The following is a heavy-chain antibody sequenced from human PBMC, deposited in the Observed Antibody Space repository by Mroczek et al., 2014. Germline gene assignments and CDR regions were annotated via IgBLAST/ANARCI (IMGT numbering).Heavy chain of an antibody. Sequence: QVQLQQWGAGLLKPSETLSLTCAVYGGSFSGYYWSWIRQPPGKGLEWIGEINHSGSTNYNPSLKSRVTISVDTSKNQFSLKLSSVTAADTAVYYCASGRAPFWSGYYPSPFDYWGQGTLVTVSS. CDR2: INHSGST. V-gene: IGHV4-34*01. CDR1: GGSFSGYY. J-gene: IGHJ4*02. D-gene: IGHD3-3*01. CDR3: ASGRAPFWSGYYPSPFDY.